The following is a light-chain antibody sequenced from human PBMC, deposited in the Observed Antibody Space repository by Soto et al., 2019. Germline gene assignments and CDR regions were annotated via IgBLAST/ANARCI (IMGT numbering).Light chain of an antibody. V-gene: IGLV2-14*01. Sequence: QSVLTQPASVSGSPGQSITISCTGTNSDVGSYNRVSWYQQPPGTAPKLMIYEVSNRPSGVSNRFSGSKSGSTASLTISGLQAEDEADYYCNSYTTSSTYVFGTGTKVTVL. CDR3: NSYTTSSTYV. CDR2: EVS. CDR1: NSDVGSYNR. J-gene: IGLJ1*01.